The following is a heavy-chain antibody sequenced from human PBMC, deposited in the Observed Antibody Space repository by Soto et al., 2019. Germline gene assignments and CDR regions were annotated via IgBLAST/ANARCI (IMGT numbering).Heavy chain of an antibody. D-gene: IGHD3-10*01. CDR2: IYYSGST. V-gene: IGHV4-39*07. CDR1: GSSISSSSYY. Sequence: SETLSLTCPVSGSSISSSSYYWGWIRQPPGKGLEWIGSIYYSGSTYYNPSLKSRVTISVDTSISTAYLQWSSLKASDTAMYYCARLAMVRGVPTYGMDVWGQGTTVTVSS. J-gene: IGHJ6*02. CDR3: ARLAMVRGVPTYGMDV.